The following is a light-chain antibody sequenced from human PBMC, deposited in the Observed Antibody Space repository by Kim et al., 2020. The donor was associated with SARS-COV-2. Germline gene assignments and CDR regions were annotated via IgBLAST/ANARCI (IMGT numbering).Light chain of an antibody. CDR2: GAS. V-gene: IGKV3-15*01. CDR1: QSVRDN. Sequence: DIVMTQSPATLSVSPGETATLSCRASQSVRDNVAWYQQKPGQAPRLLMFGASTRATGIPGRFSGSRSGTEFTLTISSLQSEDFAVYYCQQYFQWVTFGGGTKVDIK. J-gene: IGKJ4*01. CDR3: QQYFQWVT.